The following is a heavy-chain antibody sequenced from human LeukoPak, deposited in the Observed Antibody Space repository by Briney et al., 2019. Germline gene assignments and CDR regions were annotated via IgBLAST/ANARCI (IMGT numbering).Heavy chain of an antibody. Sequence: AGGSLRLSCAASGFTFDDYGMSWVRQVPGKGLEWVSGINWNGSGAGYADSVKGRFTISRDNAKNSLYLQMNSLRAEDTAVYYCARDSSSWMVRGVIDYWGQGTLVTVSS. J-gene: IGHJ4*02. CDR3: ARDSSSWMVRGVIDY. D-gene: IGHD3-10*01. CDR1: GFTFDDYG. V-gene: IGHV3-20*04. CDR2: INWNGSGA.